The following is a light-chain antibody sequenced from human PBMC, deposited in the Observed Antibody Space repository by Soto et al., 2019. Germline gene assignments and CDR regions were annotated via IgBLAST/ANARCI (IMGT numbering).Light chain of an antibody. V-gene: IGKV1-5*03. Sequence: DIQMTQSPSSLSASVGDRVTITCRASQSISSYLKWYQQKPGKAPKLLIYKASSLESGVPSRFSGSGSGTEFTLTISSLQPEDFATYYCQQRKDYPLTFGGGTKVDI. CDR3: QQRKDYPLT. CDR2: KAS. J-gene: IGKJ4*01. CDR1: QSISSY.